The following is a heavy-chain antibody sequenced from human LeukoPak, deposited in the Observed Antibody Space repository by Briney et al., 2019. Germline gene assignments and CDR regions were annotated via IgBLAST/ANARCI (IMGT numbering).Heavy chain of an antibody. CDR2: TIPIFGTA. V-gene: IGHV1-69*05. J-gene: IGHJ4*02. Sequence: SVKVSCKASGGTFSSYAISWVRQAPGQGLEWMGGTIPIFGTANYAQKFQGRVTITTDESTSTAYMELSSLRSEDTAVYYCASSSECGGDCYSVSQIDYWGQGTLVTVSS. D-gene: IGHD2-21*02. CDR1: GGTFSSYA. CDR3: ASSSECGGDCYSVSQIDY.